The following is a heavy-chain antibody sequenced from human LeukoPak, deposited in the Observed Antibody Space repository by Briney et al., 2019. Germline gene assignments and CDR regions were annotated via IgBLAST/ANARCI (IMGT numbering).Heavy chain of an antibody. CDR1: GFTVSSSS. D-gene: IGHD3-10*01. V-gene: IGHV3-48*04. Sequence: PGGSLRLSCTVSGFTVSSSSMNWVRQAPGKGLEWVSYISSSGNTIYYADSVKGRFTISRDNAKNSLYLQINSLRADDTAVYYCVRGHYGSAWGQGTLVTVSS. CDR3: VRGHYGSA. CDR2: ISSSGNTI. J-gene: IGHJ5*02.